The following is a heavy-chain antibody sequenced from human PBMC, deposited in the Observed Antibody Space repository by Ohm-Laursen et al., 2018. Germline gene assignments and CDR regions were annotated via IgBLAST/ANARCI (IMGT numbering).Heavy chain of an antibody. D-gene: IGHD2-8*01. CDR3: ARDDGAYARRSGMDV. CDR2: ISSSGSTI. V-gene: IGHV3-11*04. Sequence: SLRLSCAASGFTFSDYYMSWIRQAPGKGLEWVSYISSSGSTIYYADSVKGRFTISRDNAKNSLYLHMSSLRAEDTAIYYCARDDGAYARRSGMDVWGQGTTVTVSS. CDR1: GFTFSDYY. J-gene: IGHJ6*02.